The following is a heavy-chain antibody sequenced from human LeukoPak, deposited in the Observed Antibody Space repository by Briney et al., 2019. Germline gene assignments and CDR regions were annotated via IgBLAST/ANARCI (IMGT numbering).Heavy chain of an antibody. CDR2: INHSGST. CDR3: ARVITIFGVVTMGYFDY. J-gene: IGHJ4*02. D-gene: IGHD3-3*01. V-gene: IGHV4-34*01. Sequence: SETLSLTCAVYGGSFSGYYWSWIRQPPGKGLEWIGEINHSGSTNYNPSLKSRVTISVDTSKNQFSLKLSSVTAADTAVYYCARVITIFGVVTMGYFDYWGQGTLVTVSS. CDR1: GGSFSGYY.